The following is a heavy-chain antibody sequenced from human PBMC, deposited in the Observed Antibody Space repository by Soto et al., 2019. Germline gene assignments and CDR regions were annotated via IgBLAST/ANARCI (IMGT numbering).Heavy chain of an antibody. D-gene: IGHD5-12*01. V-gene: IGHV3-21*01. CDR1: GFTFSSYS. CDR2: ISSSSSYI. Sequence: EVQLVESGGGLVQPGGSPRLSCAASGFTFSSYSMNWVRQAPGKGLEWVSSISSSSSYIYYADSVKGRFTISRDNAKNSLYLQMNSLRAEDTAVYYCARDIAVEMATICDYWGQGTLVTVSS. CDR3: ARDIAVEMATICDY. J-gene: IGHJ4*02.